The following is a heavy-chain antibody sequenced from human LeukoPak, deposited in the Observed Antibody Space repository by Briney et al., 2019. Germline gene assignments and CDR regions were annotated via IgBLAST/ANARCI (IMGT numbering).Heavy chain of an antibody. D-gene: IGHD3-22*01. CDR1: GYTFTGYY. Sequence: ASVKVSCKASGYTFTGYYMHWVRQAPGQGLEWMGWINPNSGGTNYAQKFQGRVTMTRDTSISTAYMELSRLRSDDTAVYYCARDHAYYDSSGYYYYFDYWGQGTLVTVSS. J-gene: IGHJ4*02. CDR3: ARDHAYYDSSGYYYYFDY. CDR2: INPNSGGT. V-gene: IGHV1-2*02.